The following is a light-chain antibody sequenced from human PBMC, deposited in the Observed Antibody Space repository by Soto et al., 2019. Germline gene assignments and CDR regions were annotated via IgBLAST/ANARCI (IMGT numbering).Light chain of an antibody. V-gene: IGKV4-1*01. J-gene: IGKJ5*01. CDR3: QQYHSDPIT. Sequence: DIVLTPSPDSLAVSLGERATINCKSSQSVLYSSNNKNYLAWFQQKPGQPPKLLIYWASTRKSGVPDRFIGSGSGTDFTLTITSLQAEDVAVYYCQQYHSDPITFGQGTRLEIK. CDR2: WAS. CDR1: QSVLYSSNNKNY.